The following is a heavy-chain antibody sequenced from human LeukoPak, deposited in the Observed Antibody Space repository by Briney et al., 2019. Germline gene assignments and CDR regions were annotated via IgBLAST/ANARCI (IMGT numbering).Heavy chain of an antibody. CDR3: TADPLYYYGMDA. D-gene: IGHD6-13*01. Sequence: GGSLRLSCAASGFTFSGSAMHWVRQASGKGLEWVGRIRSKANNYATTYAASVKGRFTISRDDSKNTAYLQMNSLKTEDTAVYYCTADPLYYYGMDAWGQGTTVTVSS. CDR1: GFTFSGSA. V-gene: IGHV3-73*01. J-gene: IGHJ6*02. CDR2: IRSKANNYAT.